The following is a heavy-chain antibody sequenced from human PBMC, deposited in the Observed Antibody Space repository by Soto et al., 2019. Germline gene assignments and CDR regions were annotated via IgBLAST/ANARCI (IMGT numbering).Heavy chain of an antibody. V-gene: IGHV3-23*01. J-gene: IGHJ4*02. D-gene: IGHD3-22*01. CDR1: GFTFSSYA. CDR2: ISGSGGST. Sequence: GGSLRLSCAASGFTFSSYAMSWVRQAPGKGLEWVSAISGSGGSTYYADSVKGRFTISRDNSKNTLYLQMNSLRAEDTAVYYCAKVGGPKIYDSSGYYYFDYWGQGTQVIVSS. CDR3: AKVGGPKIYDSSGYYYFDY.